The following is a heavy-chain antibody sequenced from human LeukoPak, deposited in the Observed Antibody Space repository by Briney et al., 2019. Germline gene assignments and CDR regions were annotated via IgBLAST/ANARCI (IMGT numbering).Heavy chain of an antibody. V-gene: IGHV3-23*01. CDR3: AKPNDSGTFPPGY. J-gene: IGHJ4*02. CDR1: GFTFSSYA. CDR2: ISGSGGST. Sequence: SGGSLRLSCAASGFTFSSYAMSWVRQAPGKGLEWVSAISGSGGSTYYADSVKGRFTISRDNSKNTLYLQMNSLRAEDTAVYYCAKPNDSGTFPPGYWGQGTLVTVSS. D-gene: IGHD3-10*01.